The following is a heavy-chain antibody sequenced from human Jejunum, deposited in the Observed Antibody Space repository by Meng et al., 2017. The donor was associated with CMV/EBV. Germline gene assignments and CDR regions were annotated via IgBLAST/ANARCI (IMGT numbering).Heavy chain of an antibody. CDR2: IRSDGSEK. Sequence: SGFPLGTYGMHWVRQAPGRGLEWVAFIRSDGSEKLYVDTVKGRFTVSRDNSKNTLYLQTNSLRPDDTAFYYCAKDNLRSTSSGGSFDSWGQGTLVTVSS. D-gene: IGHD2-15*01. V-gene: IGHV3-30*02. J-gene: IGHJ4*02. CDR1: GFPLGTYG. CDR3: AKDNLRSTSSGGSFDS.